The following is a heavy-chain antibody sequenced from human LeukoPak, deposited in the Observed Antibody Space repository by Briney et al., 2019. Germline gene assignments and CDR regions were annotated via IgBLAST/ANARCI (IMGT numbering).Heavy chain of an antibody. V-gene: IGHV3-7*01. D-gene: IGHD1-26*01. CDR1: GFTFSSYW. CDR3: AREIVGAREFDY. Sequence: GGSLRLSCAASGFTFSSYWMSWVRQAPGKGLEWVANIKQDGSEKYYVDSVKGRLTISRDNAKNTLYLQMNSLRAEDTAVYYCAREIVGAREFDYWGQGTLVTVSS. J-gene: IGHJ4*02. CDR2: IKQDGSEK.